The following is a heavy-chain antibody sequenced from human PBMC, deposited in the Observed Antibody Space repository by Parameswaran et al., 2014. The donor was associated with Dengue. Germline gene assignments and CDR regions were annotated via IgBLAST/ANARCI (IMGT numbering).Heavy chain of an antibody. Sequence: WVRQAPGQGLEWMGWINPNSGGTNYAQKFQGRVTMTRDTSISTAYMELSRLRSDDTAVYYCARMYCSSTSCYNRSLADYYYYYGMDVWGQGTTVTVSS. CDR2: INPNSGGT. CDR3: ARMYCSSTSCYNRSLADYYYYYGMDV. V-gene: IGHV1-2*02. J-gene: IGHJ6*02. D-gene: IGHD2-2*02.